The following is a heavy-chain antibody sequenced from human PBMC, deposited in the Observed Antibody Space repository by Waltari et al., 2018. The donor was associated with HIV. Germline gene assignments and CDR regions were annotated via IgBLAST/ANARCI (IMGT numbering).Heavy chain of an antibody. V-gene: IGHV3-23*01. D-gene: IGHD2-15*01. CDR1: GFTFSNSA. CDR3: AKDREGEVVLYSVDY. CDR2: ISHSGVNT. Sequence: EVQLLESGGALVQHGGSLRLSCAASGFTFSNSAMSWIRQGPGKGLEWVSSISHSGVNTYYSDSVKGRVTISRDNAMNTMFLQINSLRAEDTAVYYCAKDREGEVVLYSVDYWGQGTLVTVSS. J-gene: IGHJ4*02.